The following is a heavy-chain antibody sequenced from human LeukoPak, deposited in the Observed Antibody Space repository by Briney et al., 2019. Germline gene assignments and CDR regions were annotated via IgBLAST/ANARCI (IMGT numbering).Heavy chain of an antibody. V-gene: IGHV4-39*07. Sequence: PSETLSLTCTVSGGSISSSSYYWGWIRQPPGKGLEWIGSIYYSGSTHYNPSLKSRVTISVDRSKNQFSLKLSSVTAADTAVYYCARGHYIVVVPAAIPGPPPHYFDYWGQGTLVTVSS. CDR3: ARGHYIVVVPAAIPGPPPHYFDY. CDR2: IYYSGST. CDR1: GGSISSSSYY. D-gene: IGHD2-2*02. J-gene: IGHJ4*02.